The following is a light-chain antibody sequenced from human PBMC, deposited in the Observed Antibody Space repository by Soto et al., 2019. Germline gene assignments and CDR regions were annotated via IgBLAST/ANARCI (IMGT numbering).Light chain of an antibody. V-gene: IGKV3-15*01. CDR2: VAS. J-gene: IGKJ2*01. Sequence: EIVLTQSPATLSVSPGERATLSCRASQSVNQKLGWYQQKPGQAPRLLIYVASYRATGIPARFSGSGSGTEYTLTISSLQAEDVAVYYCQQYYSTPYTFGQGTKLEIK. CDR1: QSVNQK. CDR3: QQYYSTPYT.